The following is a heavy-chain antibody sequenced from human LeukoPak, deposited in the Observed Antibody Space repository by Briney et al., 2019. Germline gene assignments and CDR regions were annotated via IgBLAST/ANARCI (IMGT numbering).Heavy chain of an antibody. D-gene: IGHD2-15*01. J-gene: IGHJ6*03. V-gene: IGHV4-39*07. CDR2: IYYSGST. CDR1: GGSISSSSYY. CDR3: ARGRYCSGGSCYFDRGASTNYYYYYYMDV. Sequence: SETLSLTCTVSGGSISSSSYYWGWIRQPPGKGLEWIGSIYYSGSTNYNPSLKSRVTISVDTSKNQFSLKLSSVTAADTAVYYCARGRYCSGGSCYFDRGASTNYYYYYYMDVWGKGTTVTISS.